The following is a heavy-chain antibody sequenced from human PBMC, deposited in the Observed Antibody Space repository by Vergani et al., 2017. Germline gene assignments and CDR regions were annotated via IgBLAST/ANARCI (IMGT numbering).Heavy chain of an antibody. V-gene: IGHV1-69*01. J-gene: IGHJ4*02. CDR3: AGESHTRPWKLGATDFDY. D-gene: IGHD1-26*01. CDR1: GGTFSSYA. CDR2: IIPIFGTA. Sequence: QVQLVQSGAEVKKPGSSVKVSCKASGGTFSSYAISWVRQAPGQGLEWMGGIIPIFGTANYAQKFQGRVTITADESTSTAYMELSSLRSEDTAVYYCAGESHTRPWKLGATDFDYWGQGTLVTVSS.